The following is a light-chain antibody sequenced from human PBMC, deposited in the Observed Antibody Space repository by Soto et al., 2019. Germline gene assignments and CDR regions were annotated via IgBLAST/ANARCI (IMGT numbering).Light chain of an antibody. J-gene: IGKJ1*01. CDR3: QQHSHWPPWT. CDR1: QSVDRY. Sequence: EIVMTQSPVTLSLSPGERATLSCRASQSVDRYLAWYQQKPGQAPRLLIYDVSNRATGIPARFSGSGSGTDFTLTISNLEPEDFAVYYCQQHSHWPPWTFGQGTKVDIK. CDR2: DVS. V-gene: IGKV3-11*01.